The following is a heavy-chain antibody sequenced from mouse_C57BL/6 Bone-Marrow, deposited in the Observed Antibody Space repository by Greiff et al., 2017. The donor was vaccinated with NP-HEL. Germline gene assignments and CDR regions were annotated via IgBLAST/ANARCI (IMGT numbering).Heavy chain of an antibody. J-gene: IGHJ3*01. CDR3: ASDYYGSSSWFAY. D-gene: IGHD1-1*01. CDR1: GFTFSDYY. V-gene: IGHV5-12*01. CDR2: ISNGGGST. Sequence: EVMLVESGGGLVQPGGSLKLSCAASGFTFSDYYMYWVRQTPEKRLEWVAYISNGGGSTYYPDTVKGRFTISRDNAKNTLYLQMSRLKSEDTAMYYCASDYYGSSSWFAYWGQGTLVTVSA.